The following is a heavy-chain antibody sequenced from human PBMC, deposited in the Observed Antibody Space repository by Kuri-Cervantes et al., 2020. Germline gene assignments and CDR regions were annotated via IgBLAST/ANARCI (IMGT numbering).Heavy chain of an antibody. CDR2: IYYSGST. CDR3: ARETTHPMTTVTTKVGYWYFDL. J-gene: IGHJ2*01. V-gene: IGHV4-39*07. CDR1: GGSISSSNYY. Sequence: SETLSLTCTVSGGSISSSNYYWGWIRQPPGKGLEWIGSIYYSGSTYYNPSLKSRVTISVDTSKNQFSLKLSSVTAADTAVYYCARETTHPMTTVTTKVGYWYFDLWGRGTLVTVSS. D-gene: IGHD4-17*01.